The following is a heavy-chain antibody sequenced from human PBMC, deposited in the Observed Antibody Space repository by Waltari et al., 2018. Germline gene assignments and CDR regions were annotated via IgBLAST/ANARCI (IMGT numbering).Heavy chain of an antibody. CDR3: ASPYSLDFDY. Sequence: QVQLVESGGGVVQPGRSLRLSCAASGFTFSSYAMHWVRQAPGKGLEWVAVISYDGSNKYYADSVKGRFTIARDNSKNTLYLQMNSRRAEDTAVYYCASPYSLDFDYWGQGTLVTVSS. J-gene: IGHJ4*02. D-gene: IGHD2-15*01. CDR2: ISYDGSNK. CDR1: GFTFSSYA. V-gene: IGHV3-30-3*01.